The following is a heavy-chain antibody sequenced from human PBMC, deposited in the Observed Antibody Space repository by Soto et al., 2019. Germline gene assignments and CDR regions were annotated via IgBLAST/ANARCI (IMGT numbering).Heavy chain of an antibody. V-gene: IGHV3-43D*04. Sequence: GASVKVSCAASGFTFDDYAMHWVRQAPGKGLEWVSLISWDGGSTYYADSVKGRFTISRDNSKNSLYLQMNSLRAEDTALYYCAKGARPPPDPYYFDYWGQGTLVTVSS. CDR2: ISWDGGST. CDR3: AKGARPPPDPYYFDY. J-gene: IGHJ4*02. D-gene: IGHD3-10*01. CDR1: GFTFDDYA.